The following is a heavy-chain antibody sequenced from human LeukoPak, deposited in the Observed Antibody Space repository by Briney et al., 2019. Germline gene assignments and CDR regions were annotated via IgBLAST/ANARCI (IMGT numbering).Heavy chain of an antibody. J-gene: IGHJ4*02. CDR1: GYTLTELS. Sequence: GASVKVSCKVSGYTLTELSMHWVRQAPGKGLEWMGGFDPEDGETIYAQEFRGRVTMTEDTSTDTAYMELSSLRSEDTAVYYCATDITTSKNYWGQGTLVTVSS. CDR2: FDPEDGET. D-gene: IGHD1-14*01. V-gene: IGHV1-24*01. CDR3: ATDITTSKNY.